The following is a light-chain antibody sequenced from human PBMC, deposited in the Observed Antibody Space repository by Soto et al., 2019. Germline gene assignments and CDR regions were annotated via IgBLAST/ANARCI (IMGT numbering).Light chain of an antibody. CDR2: GAS. J-gene: IGKJ1*01. CDR3: QQYGDLPWT. Sequence: EIVLTQSPGTLSFSPRERAALSCRASQSVTSSCLAWYQQKPGQAPRLLIYGASFRATGIPDRFSGSGSGTDFTLTISRLEPEDFAVYYCQQYGDLPWTFGQGTEVDIK. V-gene: IGKV3-20*01. CDR1: QSVTSSC.